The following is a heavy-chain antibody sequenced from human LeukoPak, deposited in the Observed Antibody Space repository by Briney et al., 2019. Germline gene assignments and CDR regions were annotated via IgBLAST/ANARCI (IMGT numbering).Heavy chain of an antibody. J-gene: IGHJ4*02. V-gene: IGHV4-59*08. CDR3: ARAGRFGELPYDY. Sequence: KPSETLSLTCTVSGGSISSYYWSWIRQPPGKGLEWIGYIYYSGSTNYNPSLKSRVTISVDTSKNQFSLKLSSVTAADTAAYYCARAGRFGELPYDYWGQGTLVTVSS. CDR1: GGSISSYY. D-gene: IGHD3-10*01. CDR2: IYYSGST.